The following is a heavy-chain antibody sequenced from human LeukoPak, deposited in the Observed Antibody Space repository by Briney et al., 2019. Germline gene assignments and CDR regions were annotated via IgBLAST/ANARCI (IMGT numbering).Heavy chain of an antibody. J-gene: IGHJ4*02. V-gene: IGHV3-33*08. CDR1: GFTFSSYA. CDR2: IWYDGSNK. Sequence: GRSLRLSCAASGFTFSSYAMHWVRQAPGKGLEWVAVIWYDGSNKYYADSVKGRFTISRDNSKNTLYLQMNSLRAEDTAVYYCARGHSSSWLGDYFDYWGQGTLVTVSS. CDR3: ARGHSSSWLGDYFDY. D-gene: IGHD6-13*01.